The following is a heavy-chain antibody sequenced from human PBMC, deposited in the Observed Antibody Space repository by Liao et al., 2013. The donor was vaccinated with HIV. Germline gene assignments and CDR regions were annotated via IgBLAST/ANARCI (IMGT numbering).Heavy chain of an antibody. Sequence: QLQLQESGPGLVKPSETLSLTCTVSGGSISSSSYYWGWIRQPPGKGLEWIGSIYYSGSTYYNPSLKSRVTISVDTSKNQFSLKLSSVTAADTAVYYCARKQLLAYFDYWGQGTLVTVSS. D-gene: IGHD2-2*01. V-gene: IGHV4-39*07. CDR3: ARKQLLAYFDY. J-gene: IGHJ4*02. CDR1: GGSISSSSYY. CDR2: IYYSGST.